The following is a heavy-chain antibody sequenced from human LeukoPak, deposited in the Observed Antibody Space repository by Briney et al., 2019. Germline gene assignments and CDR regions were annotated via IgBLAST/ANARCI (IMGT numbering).Heavy chain of an antibody. CDR1: GFTFSSYA. Sequence: PGGSLRLSCAASGFTFSSYAMSWVRQAPGKGLEWVSAISGSGGSTYYADSVKGRFTISRDNSKSTLYLQMNSLRAEDTAVYYCAKRWFGESAFDIWGQGTMVTVSS. J-gene: IGHJ3*02. V-gene: IGHV3-23*01. CDR3: AKRWFGESAFDI. D-gene: IGHD3-10*01. CDR2: ISGSGGST.